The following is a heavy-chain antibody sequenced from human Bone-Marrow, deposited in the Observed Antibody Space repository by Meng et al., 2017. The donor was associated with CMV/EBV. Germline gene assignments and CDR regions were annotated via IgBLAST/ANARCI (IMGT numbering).Heavy chain of an antibody. J-gene: IGHJ4*02. CDR1: GYTFTSYG. V-gene: IGHV1-18*01. CDR3: ARGYDFFGTDY. CDR2: IGAYNGNT. Sequence: VQPWQSVAWVKKPGASVKGSGKASGYTFTSYGISWVPQAPGQVVGWMGCIGAYNGNTNYAQKLQGRVTMTTDTSTSTAYMELRSLRSDDTAVYYCARGYDFFGTDYWGQGTLVTVSS. D-gene: IGHD3-3*01.